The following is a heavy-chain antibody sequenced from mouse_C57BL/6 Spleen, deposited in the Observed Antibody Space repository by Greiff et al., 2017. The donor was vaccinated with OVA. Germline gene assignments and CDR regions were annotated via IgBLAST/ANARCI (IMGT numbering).Heavy chain of an antibody. D-gene: IGHD2-3*01. J-gene: IGHJ3*01. V-gene: IGHV1-26*01. CDR2: ITPNNGGT. Sequence: VQLQQSGPELVKPGASVKISCKASGYTFTDYYMNWVKQSHGQSLEWIGDITPNNGGTSYNQKFKGKATLTVDKSSSTAYMELRSLTSEDSAVYYCARRDGYYVGWFADWGQGTLVTVSA. CDR3: ARRDGYYVGWFAD. CDR1: GYTFTDYY.